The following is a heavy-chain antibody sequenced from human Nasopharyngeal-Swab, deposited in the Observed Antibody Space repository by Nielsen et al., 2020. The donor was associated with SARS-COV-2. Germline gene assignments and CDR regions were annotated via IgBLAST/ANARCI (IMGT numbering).Heavy chain of an antibody. CDR1: GYTLTELS. D-gene: IGHD2-15*01. Sequence: ASEKVSYKVSGYTLTELSMHWVRQAPGKGLEWMGGFDPEDGETIYAQKFQGRVTMTEDTSTDTAYMELSSLRSEDTAVYYCATSAPYCRGGSCYSSWFDPWGQGTLVTVSS. CDR3: ATSAPYCRGGSCYSSWFDP. J-gene: IGHJ5*02. CDR2: FDPEDGET. V-gene: IGHV1-24*01.